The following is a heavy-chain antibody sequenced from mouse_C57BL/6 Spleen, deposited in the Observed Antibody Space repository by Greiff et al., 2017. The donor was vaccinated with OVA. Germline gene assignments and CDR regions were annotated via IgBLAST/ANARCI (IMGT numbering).Heavy chain of an antibody. CDR3: ARDYYGSSPFAY. CDR1: GYTFTSYW. Sequence: QVQLQQSGAELAKPGASVKLSCKASGYTFTSYWMHWVKQRPGQGLEWIGYINPSSGYTKYNQKFKDKATLTADKSSNTAYMQLSSLTYEDSAVYYCARDYYGSSPFAYWGQGTLVTVSA. J-gene: IGHJ3*01. CDR2: INPSSGYT. V-gene: IGHV1-7*01. D-gene: IGHD1-1*01.